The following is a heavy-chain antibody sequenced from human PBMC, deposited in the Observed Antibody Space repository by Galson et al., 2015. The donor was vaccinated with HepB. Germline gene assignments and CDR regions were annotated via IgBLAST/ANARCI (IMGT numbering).Heavy chain of an antibody. CDR3: ARGDNSGYWVPGLLDY. V-gene: IGHV3-11*06. D-gene: IGHD3-22*01. CDR1: GFTFSSYY. CDR2: ISSSSSYT. J-gene: IGHJ4*02. Sequence: SLRLSCAASGFTFSSYYMHWVRQAPGKGLEWVSYISSSSSYTNYADSVKGRFTISRDNTKNSLYLQMNSLRAEDTAVYYCARGDNSGYWVPGLLDYWGQGTLVTVSS.